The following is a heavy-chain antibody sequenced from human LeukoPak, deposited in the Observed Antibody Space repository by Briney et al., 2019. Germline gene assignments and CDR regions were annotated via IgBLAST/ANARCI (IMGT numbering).Heavy chain of an antibody. J-gene: IGHJ6*04. CDR2: INSDGSST. D-gene: IGHD3-10*02. V-gene: IGHV3-74*01. CDR3: AELGITMIGGV. CDR1: GFSFSSYW. Sequence: GGSLRLSCAVSGFSFSSYWMHWVRQAPGKGLVWVSRINSDGSSTNYADSVKGRFAISRDNAKNTLYLQMNSLRAEDTAVYYCAELGITMIGGVWGKGTTVTISS.